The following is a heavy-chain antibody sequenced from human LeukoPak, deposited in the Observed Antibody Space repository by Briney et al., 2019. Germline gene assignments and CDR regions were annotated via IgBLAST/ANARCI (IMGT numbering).Heavy chain of an antibody. Sequence: TAGGSLRLSCAVSGFTYSIYAMNWVRQAPGKGLEWVSSISTTSSSSYIHYADSMKGRFTISRDNAKSSLYLQMNSLRAEDTAVYYCARVMAGYSYMDVWGKGTTVTVSS. CDR3: ARVMAGYSYMDV. J-gene: IGHJ6*03. D-gene: IGHD3-10*01. V-gene: IGHV3-21*01. CDR1: GFTYSIYA. CDR2: ISTTSSSSYI.